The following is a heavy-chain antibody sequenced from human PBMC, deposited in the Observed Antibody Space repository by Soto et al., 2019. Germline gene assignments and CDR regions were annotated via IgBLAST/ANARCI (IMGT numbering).Heavy chain of an antibody. CDR3: ARGYSIRYSYGPKDWFDP. D-gene: IGHD5-18*01. J-gene: IGHJ5*02. CDR2: IYHSGST. Sequence: PSETLSLTCAVSGGSISSSNWWSWVRQPPGKGLEWIGEIYHSGSTNYNPSLKSRVTISVDKSKNQFSLKLSSVTAADTAVYYCARGYSIRYSYGPKDWFDPWGQGTLVTVSS. V-gene: IGHV4-4*02. CDR1: GGSISSSNW.